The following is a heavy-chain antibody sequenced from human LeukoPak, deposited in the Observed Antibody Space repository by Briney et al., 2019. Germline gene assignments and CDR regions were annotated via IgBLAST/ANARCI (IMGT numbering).Heavy chain of an antibody. Sequence: SETLSLTCAVSGGSISSGGYSWSWIRQPLGKGLEWIGYIYHSGSTYYNPSLKSRVTISVDRSKNQFSLKLSSVTAADTAVYYWARGDNWNLDYYYYYYMDVWGKGTTVTVSS. CDR2: IYHSGST. V-gene: IGHV4-30-2*01. CDR3: ARGDNWNLDYYYYYYMDV. J-gene: IGHJ6*03. CDR1: GGSISSGGYS. D-gene: IGHD1-20*01.